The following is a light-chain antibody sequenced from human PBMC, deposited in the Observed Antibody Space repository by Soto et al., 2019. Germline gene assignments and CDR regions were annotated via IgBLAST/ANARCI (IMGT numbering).Light chain of an antibody. Sequence: IRMPPYPGTLYPALGDSVPITYRATQSISSWLAWYQQKPGKAPKSLIYAASNLQSGVPSRFSGSGSGTEFTLTISSLQPEDFATYYCQQYISYPITSGQGARLEI. J-gene: IGKJ5*01. CDR3: QQYISYPIT. CDR2: AAS. V-gene: IGKV1-5*01. CDR1: QSISSW.